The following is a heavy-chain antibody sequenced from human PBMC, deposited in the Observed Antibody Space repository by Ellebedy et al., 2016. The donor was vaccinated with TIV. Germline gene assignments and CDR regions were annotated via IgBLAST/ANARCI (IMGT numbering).Heavy chain of an antibody. J-gene: IGHJ4*02. CDR3: ARLSGGTTATARYFFAY. CDR1: GDSISGSSYY. V-gene: IGHV4-39*01. CDR2: IYYSGGT. D-gene: IGHD1-26*01. Sequence: MPSETLSLTCTVSGDSISGSSYYWGWIRQPPGQGLEWIGNIYYSGGTHYSPSLKSRVIISVDTSKNQFSLKLSSVTAADTALYYCARLSGGTTATARYFFAYWGQGTLVTVSS.